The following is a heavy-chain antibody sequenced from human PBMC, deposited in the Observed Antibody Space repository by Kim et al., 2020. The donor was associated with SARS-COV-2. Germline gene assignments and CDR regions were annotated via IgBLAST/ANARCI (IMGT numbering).Heavy chain of an antibody. Sequence: GGSLRLSCAASGFTFSSYAMSWVRQAPGKGLEWVSAISGSGGSTYYADSVKGRFTISRDNSKNTLYLQMNSLRAEDTAVYYCAKGYPRAVAGIREGGYWGQGTLVTVSS. J-gene: IGHJ4*02. V-gene: IGHV3-23*01. CDR2: ISGSGGST. CDR3: AKGYPRAVAGIREGGY. D-gene: IGHD6-19*01. CDR1: GFTFSSYA.